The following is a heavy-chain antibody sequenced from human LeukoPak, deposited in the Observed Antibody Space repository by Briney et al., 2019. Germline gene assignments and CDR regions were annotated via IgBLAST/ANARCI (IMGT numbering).Heavy chain of an antibody. Sequence: PSETLSLTCTVSGDSISSSSYYWGWIRQPPGKGLEWMGSIYYSGSTYYNPSLKSRVTISVDTSKNQFSLKLSSVTAADTAVYYCARRLDSSGYKYYYYMDVWGKGTTVTISS. V-gene: IGHV4-39*07. J-gene: IGHJ6*03. CDR1: GDSISSSSYY. CDR2: IYYSGST. CDR3: ARRLDSSGYKYYYYMDV. D-gene: IGHD3-22*01.